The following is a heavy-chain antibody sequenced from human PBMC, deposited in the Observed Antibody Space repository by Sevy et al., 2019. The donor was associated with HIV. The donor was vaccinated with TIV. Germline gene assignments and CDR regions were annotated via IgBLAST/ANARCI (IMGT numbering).Heavy chain of an antibody. Sequence: GGSLRLSCAASGFTFNTHAMTWVRQAPGKGLEWVSTITGPAYGTHCADSVKGRFTISRENSRNVLYLQMNGLRADDTAVYYCAKALNPALESMLQVNLPTLKGFDVWGQGTMVTVSS. D-gene: IGHD2-8*01. J-gene: IGHJ3*01. V-gene: IGHV3-23*01. CDR2: ITGPAYGT. CDR3: AKALNPALESMLQVNLPTLKGFDV. CDR1: GFTFNTHA.